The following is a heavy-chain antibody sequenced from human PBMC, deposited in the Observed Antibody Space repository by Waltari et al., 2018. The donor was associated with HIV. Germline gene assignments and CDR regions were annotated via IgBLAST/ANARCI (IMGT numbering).Heavy chain of an antibody. Sequence: EVQVVESGGGLVQLGGSLRLSCAAPGFTFSSYEMNWVRQAPGKGLEWVSYISSSGSTIYFADSVKGRFTMSRDNAKNSLYLRMNSLRAEDTAVYYCARAFMIRGTGAFDIWGQGTMVTVSS. J-gene: IGHJ3*02. CDR1: GFTFSSYE. CDR2: ISSSGSTI. V-gene: IGHV3-48*03. D-gene: IGHD3-10*01. CDR3: ARAFMIRGTGAFDI.